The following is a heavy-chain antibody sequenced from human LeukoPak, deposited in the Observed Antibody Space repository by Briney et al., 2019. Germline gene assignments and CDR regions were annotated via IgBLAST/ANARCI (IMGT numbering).Heavy chain of an antibody. J-gene: IGHJ4*02. D-gene: IGHD4/OR15-4a*01. CDR1: GFTFSNYA. CDR3: ASGLYGGLFDN. CDR2: ISTDSGST. Sequence: EGSLRLSCTGSGFTFSNYAMNWVRQAPGKGLEWISDISTDSGSTYHIESVRGRFTISRDNSKNTLYLQMNSLRADDTAVCYCASGLYGGLFDNWGPGTLVTVSS. V-gene: IGHV3-23*01.